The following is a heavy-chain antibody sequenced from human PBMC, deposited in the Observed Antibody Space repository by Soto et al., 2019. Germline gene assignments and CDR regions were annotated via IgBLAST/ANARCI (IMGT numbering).Heavy chain of an antibody. CDR2: IWYDGSNK. D-gene: IGHD4-17*01. CDR3: ATHYDYRDLYAFDI. J-gene: IGHJ3*02. V-gene: IGHV3-33*01. Sequence: HPGGSLRLSCAASGFTFSSYGMHWVRQAPGKGLEWVAVIWYDGSNKYYADSVKGRFTISRDNSKNTLYLQMNSLRAEDTAVYYCATHYDYRDLYAFDIWGQGTMVTVSS. CDR1: GFTFSSYG.